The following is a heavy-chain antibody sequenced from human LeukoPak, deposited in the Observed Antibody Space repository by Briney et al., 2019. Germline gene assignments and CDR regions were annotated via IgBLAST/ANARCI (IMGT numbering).Heavy chain of an antibody. J-gene: IGHJ6*03. Sequence: GGSLRLSCAASGFTVSSNYMSWVRQAPGKGLEWVSVIYSGGSTYYADSVKGRFTISRDNAKNSLYLQMNSLRAEDTAVHYCARDGGGYCSSTSCLVDYYYYYYMDVWGKGTTVTVSS. CDR2: IYSGGST. CDR1: GFTVSSNY. V-gene: IGHV3-66*01. D-gene: IGHD2-2*01. CDR3: ARDGGGYCSSTSCLVDYYYYYYMDV.